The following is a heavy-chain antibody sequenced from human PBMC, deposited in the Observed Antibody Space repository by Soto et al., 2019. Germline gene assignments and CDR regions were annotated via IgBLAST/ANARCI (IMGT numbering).Heavy chain of an antibody. CDR3: ARDSSSWYRYYYYGMDV. V-gene: IGHV4-61*01. J-gene: IGHJ6*02. D-gene: IGHD6-13*01. CDR1: GGSVSSGSYY. CDR2: IYYSGST. Sequence: SETLSLTCTVSGGSVSSGSYYWSWIRQPPGKGLEWIGYIYYSGSTNYNPSLKSRVTISVDTSKNQFSLKLSSVTAADTAVYYCARDSSSWYRYYYYGMDVWGQGTTVTVSS.